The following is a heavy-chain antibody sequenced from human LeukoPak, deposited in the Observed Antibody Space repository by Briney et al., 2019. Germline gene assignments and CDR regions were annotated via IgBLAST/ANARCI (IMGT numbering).Heavy chain of an antibody. J-gene: IGHJ5*02. CDR3: ARAPDYDILTGYYPVP. V-gene: IGHV3-30-3*01. CDR2: ISYDGSNK. D-gene: IGHD3-9*01. CDR1: GFTFSSYA. Sequence: GGSLRLSCAASGFTFSSYAMHWVRQAPGKGLEWVAVISYDGSNKYYADSVKGRFTISRDNSKNTLYLQMNSLRAEDTAVYYCARAPDYDILTGYYPVPWGQGTLVTVSS.